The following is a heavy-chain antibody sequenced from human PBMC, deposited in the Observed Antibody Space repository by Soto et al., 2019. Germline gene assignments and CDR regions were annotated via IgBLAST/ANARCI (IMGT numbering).Heavy chain of an antibody. CDR2: ISYDGRSK. CDR1: GFTFSSYG. J-gene: IGHJ4*02. V-gene: IGHV3-30*18. Sequence: PGGSLRLSCAASGFTFSSYGMHWVRQAPGKGLEWVAVISYDGRSKYYADAVKGRFTISRDNPNNTLYLQMNSLRDEDTAVYYCAKGGRIPTSSVDYWGQGTLVTVSS. D-gene: IGHD2-2*01. CDR3: AKGGRIPTSSVDY.